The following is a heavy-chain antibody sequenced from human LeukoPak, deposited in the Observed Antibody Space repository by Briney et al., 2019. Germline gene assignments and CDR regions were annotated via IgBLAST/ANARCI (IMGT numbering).Heavy chain of an antibody. CDR1: GFTFSSYA. CDR2: ISYDGSNK. CDR3: AKDAQLLGDAFDI. J-gene: IGHJ3*02. D-gene: IGHD2-2*01. V-gene: IGHV3-30-3*01. Sequence: PGGSLRLSCAASGFTFSSYAMHWVRQAPGKGLEWVAVISYDGSNKYNADSVKGRVTISRDNSKNTLYLQMNSLRAEDTAVYYCAKDAQLLGDAFDIWGQGTMVTVSS.